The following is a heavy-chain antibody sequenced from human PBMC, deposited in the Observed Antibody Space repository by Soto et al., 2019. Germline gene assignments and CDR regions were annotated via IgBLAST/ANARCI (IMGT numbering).Heavy chain of an antibody. CDR1: GGSLTSNGYY. D-gene: IGHD3-3*01. CDR2: IYYSGTT. CDR3: ARDLLYRAVFEI. V-gene: IGHV4-31*03. J-gene: IGHJ3*02. Sequence: QVHLQESGPGLVKPSQTLSLTCTVSGGSLTSNGYYWSWIRQRQEKGLEWLVYIYYSGTTHFNPSLKSRLSISMDTSNKQFSLNLTSVTAADTAVYFCARDLLYRAVFEIWGQGTLVTVSA.